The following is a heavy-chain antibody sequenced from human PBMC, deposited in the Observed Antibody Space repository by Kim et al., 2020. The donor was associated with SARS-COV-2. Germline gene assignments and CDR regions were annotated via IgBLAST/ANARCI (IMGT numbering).Heavy chain of an antibody. CDR1: GFTFRSHA. J-gene: IGHJ4*02. D-gene: IGHD5-18*01. CDR2: IYSGGSST. V-gene: IGHV3-23*03. CDR3: TKDRDGYNQFDY. Sequence: GGSLRLSCAASGFTFRSHAMSWVRQAPGKGLEWVSIIYSGGSSTYYADSVKGRFIVSRDNSKNTLYLQMNSLRAEDTAVYYCTKDRDGYNQFDYWGQGTLVTVSS.